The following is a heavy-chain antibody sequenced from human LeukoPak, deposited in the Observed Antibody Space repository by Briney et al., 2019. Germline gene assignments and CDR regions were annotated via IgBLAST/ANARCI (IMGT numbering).Heavy chain of an antibody. Sequence: GGSVRVSCTASGYTFTGYYMNWVRQAPGQGLEWMGWINPNSGGTNYAEKFKGRVTVTRDTSISTAYMELSRLRAEDTAVYYCARDHCSSANCYEYHYYGMDFWGQGTTVTVSS. V-gene: IGHV1-2*02. CDR3: ARDHCSSANCYEYHYYGMDF. D-gene: IGHD2-2*01. J-gene: IGHJ6*02. CDR2: INPNSGGT. CDR1: GYTFTGYY.